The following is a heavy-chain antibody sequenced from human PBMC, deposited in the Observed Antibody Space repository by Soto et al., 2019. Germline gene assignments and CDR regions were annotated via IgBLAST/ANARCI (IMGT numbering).Heavy chain of an antibody. J-gene: IGHJ5*02. CDR1: GGSISSGDYY. D-gene: IGHD2-15*01. CDR3: ARWCSGSRQGFDP. CDR2: IYYSGST. Sequence: QVQLQESGPGLVKPSQTLSLTCTVSGGSISSGDYYWSWIRQHPGKGLEWIGYIYYSGSTYYNPSLKRRVTRSVDTSKTQLSPKLSSVNDSDTAVYYCARWCSGSRQGFDPGGHGTPVTVSS. V-gene: IGHV4-31*03.